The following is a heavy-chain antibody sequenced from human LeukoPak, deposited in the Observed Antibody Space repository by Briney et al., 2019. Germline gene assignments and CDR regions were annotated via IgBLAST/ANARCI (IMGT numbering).Heavy chain of an antibody. CDR3: IVFGDSNH. CDR1: GFTLSSYS. V-gene: IGHV3-53*01. D-gene: IGHD4-17*01. J-gene: IGHJ5*02. CDR2: IHTSGDT. Sequence: GGSLRLSCAASGFTLSSYSMNWVRQAPGKGLEWVSAIHTSGDTRYADSVKGRFTISRDTSKNTLYLQINSLRVEDTAVYYCIVFGDSNHWGQGTLVTVSS.